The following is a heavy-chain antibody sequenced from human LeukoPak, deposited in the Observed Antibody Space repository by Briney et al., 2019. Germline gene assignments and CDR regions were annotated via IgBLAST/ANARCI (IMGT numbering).Heavy chain of an antibody. CDR1: GGSISSYY. V-gene: IGHV4-59*01. Sequence: SETLSLTCTVSGGSISSYYWNWMRQPPGKGLEWIGYLYNSGSTNYNPSLKSRLTISVDMSKNQLSLKLSSVTAADTAVYYCARLKYYYDSSGYYSPHAFDIWGQGTMVTVSS. CDR2: LYNSGST. D-gene: IGHD3-22*01. CDR3: ARLKYYYDSSGYYSPHAFDI. J-gene: IGHJ3*02.